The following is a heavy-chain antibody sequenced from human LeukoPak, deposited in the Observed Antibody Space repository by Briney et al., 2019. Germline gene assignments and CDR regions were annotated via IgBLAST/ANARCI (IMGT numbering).Heavy chain of an antibody. CDR3: ARCSGGSCFAGWFDP. CDR2: IYPNDSNT. Sequence: GESLKISCKGSGYTFTTYWIGWVRQMPGKGLEWMGIIYPNDSNTRYSPSFQGQVTISADKAISTAYLQWRSLKASDTAMYYCARCSGGSCFAGWFDPWGQGTLVTVSS. V-gene: IGHV5-51*01. CDR1: GYTFTTYW. J-gene: IGHJ5*02. D-gene: IGHD2-15*01.